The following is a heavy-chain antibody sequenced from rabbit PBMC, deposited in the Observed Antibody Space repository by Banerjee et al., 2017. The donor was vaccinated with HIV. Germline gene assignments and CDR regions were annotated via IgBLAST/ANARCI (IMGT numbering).Heavy chain of an antibody. CDR1: GFSFSNKYV. V-gene: IGHV1S40*01. Sequence: QSLEEFGGGLVKPGASLTLTCTASGFSFSNKYVMCWVRQAPGKGLEWIACINTSSGSTVYATWAKGRFTISKTSSTTVTLQMTSLTAADTATYFCARDLAGAIGWNFNLWGQGTLVTVS. CDR2: INTSSGST. D-gene: IGHD4-1*01. CDR3: ARDLAGAIGWNFNL. J-gene: IGHJ4*01.